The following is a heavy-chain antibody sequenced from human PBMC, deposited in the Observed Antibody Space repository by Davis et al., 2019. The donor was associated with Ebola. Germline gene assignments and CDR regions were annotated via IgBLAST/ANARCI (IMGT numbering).Heavy chain of an antibody. CDR3: ARDKQLGDYYYYGMDV. CDR2: ISGSGGST. Sequence: PGGSLRLSCAASGFTFSSYAMSWVRQAPGKGLEWVSAISGSGGSTYYADSVKSRFTISRDNSKNTLYLQMNSLRAEDTAVYYCARDKQLGDYYYYGMDVWGQGTTVTVSS. V-gene: IGHV3-23*01. CDR1: GFTFSSYA. J-gene: IGHJ6*02. D-gene: IGHD6-6*01.